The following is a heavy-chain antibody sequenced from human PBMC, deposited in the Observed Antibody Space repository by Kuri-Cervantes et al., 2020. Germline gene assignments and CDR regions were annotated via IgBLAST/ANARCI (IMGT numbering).Heavy chain of an antibody. Sequence: SETLSLTCAISGYSISSGYYWGWIRQPPGKGLQWLGTIYHSGSAYYKPSLKRRVTISVDTSKNRFSLKLSSLTAADTAVYCCARGLIHAAGYGYFDYWGQGSLVTVSS. J-gene: IGHJ4*02. CDR3: ARGLIHAAGYGYFDY. D-gene: IGHD3-9*01. CDR1: GYSISSGYY. CDR2: IYHSGSA. V-gene: IGHV4-38-2*01.